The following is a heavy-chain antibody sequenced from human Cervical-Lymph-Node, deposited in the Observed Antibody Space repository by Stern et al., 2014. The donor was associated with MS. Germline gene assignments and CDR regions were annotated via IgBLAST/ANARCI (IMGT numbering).Heavy chain of an antibody. CDR3: ARDQRGITIFGVVTDYYYLGMDV. CDR1: GYIFTGYY. J-gene: IGHJ6*04. V-gene: IGHV1-2*02. CDR2: INTNTGAT. D-gene: IGHD3-3*01. Sequence: VQLEESVAEVKKPGASVKVSCKTSGYIFTGYYIHWVRQAPGQGLEWIAWINTNTGATKYAQKFQCRVTMSRDTSSSTAYVELSSLTSDDTAVYYCARDQRGITIFGVVTDYYYLGMDVWGKGTTVTVSS.